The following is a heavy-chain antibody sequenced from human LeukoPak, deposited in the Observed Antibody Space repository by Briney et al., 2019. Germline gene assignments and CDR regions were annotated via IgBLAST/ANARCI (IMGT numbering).Heavy chain of an antibody. D-gene: IGHD2-2*01. CDR3: AKSGDCSGTSCYPHNWFDP. V-gene: IGHV3-23*01. CDR1: GFTFSSYA. CDR2: ISGSGGST. Sequence: GGSLRLSCAASGFTFSSYAMSWVRQAPGKGLEWVSAISGSGGSTYYADSVKGRFTISRDNSKNTLYLQMNSLRAEDTAVYYCAKSGDCSGTSCYPHNWFDPWGQGTLVTVSS. J-gene: IGHJ5*02.